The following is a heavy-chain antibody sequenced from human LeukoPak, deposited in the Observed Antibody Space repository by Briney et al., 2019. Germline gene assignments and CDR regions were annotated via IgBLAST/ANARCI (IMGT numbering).Heavy chain of an antibody. CDR3: ARNNPGAGGGFDY. V-gene: IGHV4-30-4*08. CDR2: IYYSGST. CDR1: GGSISSGDYY. J-gene: IGHJ4*02. D-gene: IGHD1-26*01. Sequence: SXTLSLTCTVSGGSISSGDYYWSWIRQPPGKGLEWIGYIYYSGSTYYNPSIKSRVTISVDTSKNQFSLKLSSVTAADTAVYYCARNNPGAGGGFDYWGQGTLVTVSS.